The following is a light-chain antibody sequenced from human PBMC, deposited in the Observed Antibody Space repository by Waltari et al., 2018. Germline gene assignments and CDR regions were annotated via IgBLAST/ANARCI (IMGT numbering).Light chain of an antibody. CDR1: QSVLYRSDNKNY. Sequence: DIVMTQSPDSLAVSLGERATINSKSSQSVLYRSDNKNYLGWYQQKPGLPPKLLIYWASTRESGVPDRFSGSGSGTDFTLTISSLQAEDVAVYYCQQYYSSPVTFGQGTRLEIK. CDR2: WAS. V-gene: IGKV4-1*01. J-gene: IGKJ5*01. CDR3: QQYYSSPVT.